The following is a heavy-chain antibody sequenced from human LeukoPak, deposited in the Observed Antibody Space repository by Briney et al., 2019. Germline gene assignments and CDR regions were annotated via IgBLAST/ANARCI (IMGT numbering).Heavy chain of an antibody. V-gene: IGHV1-2*02. CDR2: INPNSGGT. CDR1: GYTFTGYY. J-gene: IGHJ4*02. CDR3: ARGYSEDSGDFRTFEY. D-gene: IGHD4-17*01. Sequence: ASVKLSCKASGYTFTGYYMHWVREAPGQGLEWMGWINPNSGGTNYAQKFQGRVASTWDTSISTAYMELSRLRSDDTAVYFCARGYSEDSGDFRTFEYWGQGTLVTVSS.